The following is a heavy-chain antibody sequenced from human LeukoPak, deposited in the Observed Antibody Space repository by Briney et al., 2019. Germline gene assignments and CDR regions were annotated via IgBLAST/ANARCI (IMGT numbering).Heavy chain of an antibody. D-gene: IGHD3-3*01. CDR3: ARVPTYYDFWSGYSTGNWFDP. CDR2: ISAYNGNT. V-gene: IGHV1-18*01. CDR1: GYTFTSYG. Sequence: ASVKVSCKASGYTFTSYGISWVRQAPGQGLEWMGWISAYNGNTNYAQKLQGRVTMTTDISTSTAYMELRSLRSDDTAVYYCARVPTYYDFWSGYSTGNWFDPWGQGTLVTVSS. J-gene: IGHJ5*02.